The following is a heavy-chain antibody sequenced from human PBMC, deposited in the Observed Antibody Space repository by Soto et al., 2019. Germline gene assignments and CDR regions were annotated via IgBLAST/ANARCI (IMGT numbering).Heavy chain of an antibody. CDR1: GFSLSTSGVG. D-gene: IGHD6-13*01. Sequence: QITLKESGPTLVKPTQTLTLTCTFSGFSLSTSGVGVGWIRQPPGKALEWLALIYWDDDKRYSPSLKSRLTXTXSTSKNQVVLTMTNMDPVDTATYYCAHISWYNWFDPWGQGTLVTVSS. CDR2: IYWDDDK. CDR3: AHISWYNWFDP. V-gene: IGHV2-5*02. J-gene: IGHJ5*02.